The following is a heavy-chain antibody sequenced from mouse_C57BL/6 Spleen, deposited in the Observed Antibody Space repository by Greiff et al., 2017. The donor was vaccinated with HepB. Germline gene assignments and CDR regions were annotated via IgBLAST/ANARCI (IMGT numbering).Heavy chain of an antibody. CDR1: GYTFTSYW. CDR2: IYPSDSET. CDR3: ARGNYVGFDY. J-gene: IGHJ2*01. V-gene: IGHV1-61*01. Sequence: VQLQQSGAELVRPGSSVKLSCKASGYTFTSYWMDWVKQRPGQGLEWIGNIYPSDSETHYNQKFKDKATLTVDKSSSTAYMQLSSLTSEDSAVYYGARGNYVGFDYWGQGTTLTVSS. D-gene: IGHD2-1*01.